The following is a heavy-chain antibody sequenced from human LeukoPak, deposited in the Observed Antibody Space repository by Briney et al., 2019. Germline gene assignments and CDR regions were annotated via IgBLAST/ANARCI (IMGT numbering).Heavy chain of an antibody. CDR2: INWNGGST. Sequence: GGSLRLSCTASGFSFGDYAMSWVRQAPGKGLEWVSGINWNGGSTGYADSVEGRFTISRDNAKNSQYLQMNSLRVEDTALYYCARAQTYGDSRLLLDYWGQGTLVTVSS. D-gene: IGHD4-17*01. CDR1: GFSFGDYA. CDR3: ARAQTYGDSRLLLDY. J-gene: IGHJ4*02. V-gene: IGHV3-20*04.